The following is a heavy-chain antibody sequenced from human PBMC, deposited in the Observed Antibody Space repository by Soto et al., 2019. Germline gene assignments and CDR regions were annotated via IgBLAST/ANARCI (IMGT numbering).Heavy chain of an antibody. J-gene: IGHJ4*02. V-gene: IGHV4-59*08. D-gene: IGHD3-22*01. CDR2: IYYSGST. CDR3: AKTSGYYLYDY. Sequence: SETLSLTCTVSGGSISSYYWSWIRQPPGKGLEWIGYIYYSGSTNYNPSLKSRVTISVDTSKNQFSLKLSSVTAADTAVYYCAKTSGYYLYDYWGQGTLVTVSS. CDR1: GGSISSYY.